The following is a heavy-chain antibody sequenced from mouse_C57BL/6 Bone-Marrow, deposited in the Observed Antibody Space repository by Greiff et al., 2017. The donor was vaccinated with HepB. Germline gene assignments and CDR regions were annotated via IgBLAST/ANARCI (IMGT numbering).Heavy chain of an antibody. D-gene: IGHD2-3*01. V-gene: IGHV1-50*01. CDR3: ARDGYYFYYAMDY. CDR2: IDPSDSYT. J-gene: IGHJ4*01. CDR1: GYTFTSYW. Sequence: VQLQQPGAELVKPGASVKLSCKASGYTFTSYWMQWVKQRPGQGLEWIGGIDPSDSYTNYNQKFEGKATLPVDKSSSTADMQLSSLTSEDSAVYYCARDGYYFYYAMDYWGQGTSVTVAS.